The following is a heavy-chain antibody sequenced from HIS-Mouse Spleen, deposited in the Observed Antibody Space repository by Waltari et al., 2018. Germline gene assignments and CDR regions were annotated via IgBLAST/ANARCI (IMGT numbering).Heavy chain of an antibody. CDR2: ISWNSGSI. CDR3: AKEQEAVAGTDYYYGMDV. D-gene: IGHD6-19*01. V-gene: IGHV3-9*01. CDR1: GVTFDDYA. Sequence: EVQLVESGGGLVQPGRSLRLSCAASGVTFDDYALHWVRQAPGKGLEWVSGISWNSGSIGYADSVKGRFTISRDNAKNSLYLQMNSLRVEDTALYYCAKEQEAVAGTDYYYGMDVWGQGTTVTVSS. J-gene: IGHJ6*02.